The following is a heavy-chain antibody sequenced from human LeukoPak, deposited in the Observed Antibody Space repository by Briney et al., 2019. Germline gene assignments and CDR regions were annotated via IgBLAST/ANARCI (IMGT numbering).Heavy chain of an antibody. D-gene: IGHD3-22*01. Sequence: GRSLRLSCAASGFTFSSYAMHWVRQAPGKGLEWVAVISYDGSNKYYADSVKGRFTISRDNSKNTLYLQMNSLRAEDTAVYYCARDPAPRTYYYDSSGYWGQGTLVTVSS. V-gene: IGHV3-30*01. CDR1: GFTFSSYA. CDR3: ARDPAPRTYYYDSSGY. J-gene: IGHJ4*02. CDR2: ISYDGSNK.